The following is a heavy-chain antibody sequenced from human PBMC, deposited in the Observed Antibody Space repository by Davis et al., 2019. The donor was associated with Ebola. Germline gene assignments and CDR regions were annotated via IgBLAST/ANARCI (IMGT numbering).Heavy chain of an antibody. CDR3: VPAAMHYGMDV. Sequence: GGSLRLSCAASGFTVSSNYMSWVRQAPGKGLEWVSVIYSGGSTYYADSVKGRFTISRDNSKNTLYLQMNSLRAEDTAVYYCVPAAMHYGMDVWGQGTTVTVSS. D-gene: IGHD2-2*01. J-gene: IGHJ6*02. CDR2: IYSGGST. V-gene: IGHV3-66*01. CDR1: GFTVSSNY.